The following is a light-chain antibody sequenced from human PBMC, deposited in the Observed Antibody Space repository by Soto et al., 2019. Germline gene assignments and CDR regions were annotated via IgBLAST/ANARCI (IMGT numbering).Light chain of an antibody. CDR2: LNSDGSH. V-gene: IGLV4-69*01. J-gene: IGLJ3*02. CDR1: SGHSSYA. CDR3: QTFGTGIWV. Sequence: QSVLTQSPSASASLGASVKLTCTLSSGHSSYAIACHQQQPEKGPRYLMKLNSDGSHSKGDGIPDRFSGSSSGAERYLTISSLQSEDEADYFCQTFGTGIWVFGGGTKLTVL.